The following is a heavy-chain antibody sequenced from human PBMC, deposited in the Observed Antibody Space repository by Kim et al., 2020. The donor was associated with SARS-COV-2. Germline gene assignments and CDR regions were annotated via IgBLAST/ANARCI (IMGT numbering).Heavy chain of an antibody. J-gene: IGHJ3*02. V-gene: IGHV4-31*03. CDR1: GGSISSGGYY. Sequence: SETLSLTCTVSGGSISSGGYYWSWIRQHPGKGLEWIGYIYYSGSTYYNPSLKSRVTISVDTSKNQFSLKLSSVTAADTAVYYCARDHDGSGSYYNGQGAFDIWGQGTMVTVSS. D-gene: IGHD3-10*01. CDR3: ARDHDGSGSYYNGQGAFDI. CDR2: IYYSGST.